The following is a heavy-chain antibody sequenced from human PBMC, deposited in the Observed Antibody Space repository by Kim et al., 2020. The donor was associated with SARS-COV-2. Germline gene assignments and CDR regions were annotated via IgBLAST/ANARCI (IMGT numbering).Heavy chain of an antibody. CDR1: GFSFGDYY. CDR2: ISPTSMYI. Sequence: GGSLRLSCAASGFSFGDYYMTWIRQAPGKGLESVAHISPTSMYINYGDSVKGRFTISRDNAERSLFLQMNSLRPDDTAVYFCVRDERGLVGMDVWGQGT. J-gene: IGHJ6*02. D-gene: IGHD6-6*01. V-gene: IGHV3-11*05. CDR3: VRDERGLVGMDV.